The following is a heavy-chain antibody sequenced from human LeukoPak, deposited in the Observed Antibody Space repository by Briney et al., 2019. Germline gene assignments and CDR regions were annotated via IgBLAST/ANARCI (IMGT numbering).Heavy chain of an antibody. V-gene: IGHV3-30-3*01. CDR1: GFTFSSYA. D-gene: IGHD3-3*01. Sequence: GGSLRLSCAASGFTFSSYAMHWVRQAPGKGLEWVAVISYDGSNKYYADSVKGRFTISRDNSKNTLYLQMNSLRAEDTAVYYCARPNTRFLEWSSPNSWFDPWGQGTLVTVSS. J-gene: IGHJ5*02. CDR2: ISYDGSNK. CDR3: ARPNTRFLEWSSPNSWFDP.